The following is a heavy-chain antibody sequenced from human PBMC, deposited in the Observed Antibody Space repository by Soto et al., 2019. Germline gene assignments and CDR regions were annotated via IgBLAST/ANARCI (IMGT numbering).Heavy chain of an antibody. J-gene: IGHJ4*02. CDR2: IHDSGST. Sequence: QVQLQESGPGLVKPSGTLSLTCAVSGGSIGSSNWWSWVRQCPGKGLAWIGEIHDSGSTNYSPSLNHRVTNSLHKPKHQFSLKPSSLTPADAAGYYCARLKTQDSLHAADYWGKGTVVTVPS. D-gene: IGHD3-22*01. V-gene: IGHV4-4*02. CDR3: ARLKTQDSLHAADY. CDR1: GGSIGSSNW.